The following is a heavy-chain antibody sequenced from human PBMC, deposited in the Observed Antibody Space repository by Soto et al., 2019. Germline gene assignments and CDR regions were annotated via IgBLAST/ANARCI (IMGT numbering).Heavy chain of an antibody. CDR2: ISSSSSYI. D-gene: IGHD6-13*01. CDR1: GFTFSSYS. Sequence: EVQLVESGGGLVKPGGSLRLSCAASGFTFSSYSMTWVRQAPGKGLEWVSSISSSSSYIYYADSVKGGFTISRDNAKNSLYLQMNSLRAEDTAVYYCARGRGAAGTDSVQYYGMDVWGQGTTVTVSS. CDR3: ARGRGAAGTDSVQYYGMDV. V-gene: IGHV3-21*01. J-gene: IGHJ6*02.